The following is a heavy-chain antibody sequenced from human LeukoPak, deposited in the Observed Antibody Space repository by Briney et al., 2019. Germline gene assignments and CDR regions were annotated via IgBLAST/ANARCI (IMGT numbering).Heavy chain of an antibody. CDR2: FYYSGST. CDR1: GGSISSSNYF. CDR3: ARHSIYGSGSPESGFDP. J-gene: IGHJ5*02. Sequence: SETLSLTCTVSGGSISSSNYFWGWFRQPPGKGLEWIGSFYYSGSTHYNPSLKSRVTISVDTSKNQFSLKLSSVTAADTAVYYCARHSIYGSGSPESGFDPWGQGTLVTVSS. D-gene: IGHD3-10*01. V-gene: IGHV4-39*01.